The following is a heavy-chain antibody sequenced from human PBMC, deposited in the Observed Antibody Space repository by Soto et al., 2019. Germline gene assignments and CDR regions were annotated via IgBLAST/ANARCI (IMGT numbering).Heavy chain of an antibody. V-gene: IGHV1-69*06. J-gene: IGHJ4*02. D-gene: IGHD1-26*01. CDR2: IIPLFGSP. CDR1: GGTFSNYA. Sequence: GASVKVSCKASGGTFSNYAINWVRQAPGQGLEWMGGIIPLFGSPNYAQKFQGRVTVTADKSTSTAYLEVRSLRTEDTAVYYCARGWETVGTTTPFAYWGQGTLVTVSS. CDR3: ARGWETVGTTTPFAY.